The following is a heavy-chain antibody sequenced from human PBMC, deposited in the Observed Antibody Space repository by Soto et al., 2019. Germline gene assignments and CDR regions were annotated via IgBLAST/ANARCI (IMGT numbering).Heavy chain of an antibody. D-gene: IGHD2-2*01. CDR3: ARGGYCSSTSCYKSYDY. V-gene: IGHV1-8*01. CDR1: GYTFTSYD. J-gene: IGHJ4*02. CDR2: MNPNSGNT. Sequence: ASVKVSCKASGYTFTSYDINWVRQATGQGLEWMGWMNPNSGNTGYAQKFQGRVTMTRNTSISTAYMELSSLRSEDTAVYYCARGGYCSSTSCYKSYDYWGQGTLVTVSS.